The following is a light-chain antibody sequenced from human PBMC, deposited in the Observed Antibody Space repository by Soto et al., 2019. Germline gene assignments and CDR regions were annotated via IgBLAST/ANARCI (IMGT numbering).Light chain of an antibody. Sequence: QSVLTQPPSASGTPGQRVTISCSGSSSNIGSNYVYWYQQLPGTAPKLLIYNNNKRPSGVPDRFSGSKSGTSASLAISGLRSEDEADYYCAAWDDSLSGWVFGGGTKLTVL. CDR1: SSNIGSNY. J-gene: IGLJ3*02. V-gene: IGLV1-47*02. CDR2: NNN. CDR3: AAWDDSLSGWV.